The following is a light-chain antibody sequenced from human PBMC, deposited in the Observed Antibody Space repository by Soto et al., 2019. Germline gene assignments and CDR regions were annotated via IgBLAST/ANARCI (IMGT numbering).Light chain of an antibody. CDR3: SLYTSENTYV. CDR2: EAS. J-gene: IGLJ1*01. V-gene: IGLV2-18*01. Sequence: QSALTQPPSVSGSPGQSVTISCTGTSTDFVSYNRVSWYQQPPGTAPKLIIYEASNRPSGVPDRFSGSKSGNTASLTISGLQAADEADYCCSLYTSENTYVFGTGTKVT. CDR1: STDFVSYNR.